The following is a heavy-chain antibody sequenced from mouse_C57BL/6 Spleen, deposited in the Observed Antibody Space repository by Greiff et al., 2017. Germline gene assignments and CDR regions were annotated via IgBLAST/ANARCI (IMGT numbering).Heavy chain of an antibody. V-gene: IGHV5-17*01. Sequence: EVKLMESGGGLVKPGGSLKLSCAASGFTFSDYGMHWVRQAPEKGLEWVAYISSGSSTIYYADTVKGRFTISRDNAKNTLFLQMTSLRSEDTAMYYCASYYNWFAYWGQGTLVTVSA. J-gene: IGHJ3*01. CDR3: ASYYNWFAY. D-gene: IGHD2-12*01. CDR1: GFTFSDYG. CDR2: ISSGSSTI.